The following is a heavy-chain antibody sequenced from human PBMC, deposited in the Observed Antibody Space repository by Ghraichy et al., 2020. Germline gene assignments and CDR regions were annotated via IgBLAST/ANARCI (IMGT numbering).Heavy chain of an antibody. CDR2: IIPILGIA. D-gene: IGHD1-26*01. CDR3: ARSAVGATGVYYYGMDV. CDR1: GGTFSSYT. V-gene: IGHV1-69*02. J-gene: IGHJ6*02. Sequence: SVKVSCKASGGTFSSYTISWVRQAPGQGLEWMGRIIPILGIANYAQKFQGRVTITADKSTSTAYMELSSLRSEDTAVYDCARSAVGATGVYYYGMDVWGQGTTVTVSS.